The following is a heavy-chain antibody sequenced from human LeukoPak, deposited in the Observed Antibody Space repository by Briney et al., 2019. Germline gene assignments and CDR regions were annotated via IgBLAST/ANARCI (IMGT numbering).Heavy chain of an antibody. V-gene: IGHV3-48*01. CDR1: GFTFSSYT. CDR3: ASDRITIFGVDVDY. Sequence: GGSLRLSCAASGFTFSSYTMNWVRQAPGKGLEWVSYISTTSSTIYYADSVKGRFTTSRDNAKSSLYLQMNSLRAEDTAVYYCASDRITIFGVDVDYWGQGTLVTVSS. D-gene: IGHD3-3*01. CDR2: ISTTSSTI. J-gene: IGHJ4*02.